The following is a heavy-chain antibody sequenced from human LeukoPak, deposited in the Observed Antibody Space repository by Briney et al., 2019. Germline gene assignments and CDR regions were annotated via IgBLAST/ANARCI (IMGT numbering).Heavy chain of an antibody. J-gene: IGHJ6*02. D-gene: IGHD2-21*02. CDR2: IYYSGST. V-gene: IGHV4-59*01. CDR3: ARSYCGGDCYSLDYYYYGMDV. CDR1: GGSFSGYY. Sequence: PSETLSLTCAVYGGSFSGYYWSWIRQPPGKGLEWIGYIYYSGSTNYNPSLKSRVTISVDTSKNQFSLKLSSVTAADTAVYYCARSYCGGDCYSLDYYYYGMDVWGQGTTVTVSS.